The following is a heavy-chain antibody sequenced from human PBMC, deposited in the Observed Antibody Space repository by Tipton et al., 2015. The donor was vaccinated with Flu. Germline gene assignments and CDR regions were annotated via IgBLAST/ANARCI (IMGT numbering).Heavy chain of an antibody. V-gene: IGHV1-69*01. D-gene: IGHD1-7*01. CDR3: ARVSGTTGYFYYGMDV. Sequence: QLVQSGAEVKKPRSSVKVSCKDSGGTFSSYAISWVRQAPGQGLEWMGGIIPIFGTANYAQKFQGRVTITADEYTSTAYMELSSLGSEGRAVYFCARVSGTTGYFYYGMDVWGQGTTVTVSS. CDR2: IIPIFGTA. CDR1: GGTFSSYA. J-gene: IGHJ6*02.